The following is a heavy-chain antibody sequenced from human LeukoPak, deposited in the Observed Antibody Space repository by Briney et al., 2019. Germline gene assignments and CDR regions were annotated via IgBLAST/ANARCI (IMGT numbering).Heavy chain of an antibody. CDR3: ARDPTTVVTSGYYGMDV. D-gene: IGHD4-23*01. Sequence: ASETLSLTCTVSGGSISSYYWSWIRQPAGKGLEWIGRIYTSGSTNYNPSLKSRVTMSVDTSKNQFSLKLSSVTAADTAVYYCARDPTTVVTSGYYGMDVWGQGTMVTVSS. CDR1: GGSISSYY. CDR2: IYTSGST. J-gene: IGHJ6*02. V-gene: IGHV4-4*07.